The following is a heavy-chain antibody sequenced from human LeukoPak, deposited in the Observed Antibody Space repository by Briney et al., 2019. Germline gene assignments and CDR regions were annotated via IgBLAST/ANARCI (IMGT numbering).Heavy chain of an antibody. Sequence: SVKVSCKASGGTFSSYAISWVRQAPGQGLEWRGGIIPIFGTTNYAQKFQGRLTITTDESTSTAYMELSSLRSEDTAVYYCARGGGYSYGYWFDRWGQGTLVTVSS. V-gene: IGHV1-69*05. CDR3: ARGGGYSYGYWFDR. D-gene: IGHD5-18*01. J-gene: IGHJ5*02. CDR2: IIPIFGTT. CDR1: GGTFSSYA.